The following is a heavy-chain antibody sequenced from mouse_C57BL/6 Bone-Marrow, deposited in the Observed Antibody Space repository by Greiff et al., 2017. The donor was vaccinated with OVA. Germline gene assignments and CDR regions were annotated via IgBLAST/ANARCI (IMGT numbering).Heavy chain of an antibody. D-gene: IGHD1-1*01. CDR2: ISSGGSYT. CDR1: GFTFSSYG. CDR3: ARHGDYGSFFDY. V-gene: IGHV5-6*02. J-gene: IGHJ2*01. Sequence: DVKLQESGGDLVKPGGSLKLSCAASGFTFSSYGMSWVRQTPDKRLEWVATISSGGSYTSSPDSVTGRFTISSDNAKKTLYLQMSSLKSENTAMYYCARHGDYGSFFDYWGQGTTLTVSS.